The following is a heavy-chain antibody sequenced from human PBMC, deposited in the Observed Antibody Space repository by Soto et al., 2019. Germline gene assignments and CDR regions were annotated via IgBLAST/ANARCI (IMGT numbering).Heavy chain of an antibody. CDR2: ISAYNGNT. CDR3: AREGSLGYCSGGSCYTNWFDP. J-gene: IGHJ5*02. CDR1: GYTFTSYG. V-gene: IGHV1-18*01. D-gene: IGHD2-15*01. Sequence: QVQLVQSGAEVKKPGASVKVSCKASGYTFTSYGISWVRQAPGQGLEWMGWISAYNGNTNYAQKLQGRVTMTTDTSTSTDYMELRSLRSDDTAVYYCAREGSLGYCSGGSCYTNWFDPWGQGTLVTVSS.